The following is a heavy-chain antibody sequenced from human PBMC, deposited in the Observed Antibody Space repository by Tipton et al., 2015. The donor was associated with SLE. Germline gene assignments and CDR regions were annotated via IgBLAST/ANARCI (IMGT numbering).Heavy chain of an antibody. V-gene: IGHV3-33*01. J-gene: IGHJ4*02. Sequence: SLRLSCAASGFTFSNYGMHWVRQAPGKGLEWVAVIWDDGSQKYHADSVKGRFAISRDNSKNTLYLQMNSLRAEDTAFYYCARDMSTVPAAPLDYWGQGTLVTVSS. CDR3: ARDMSTVPAAPLDY. D-gene: IGHD2-2*01. CDR2: IWDDGSQK. CDR1: GFTFSNYG.